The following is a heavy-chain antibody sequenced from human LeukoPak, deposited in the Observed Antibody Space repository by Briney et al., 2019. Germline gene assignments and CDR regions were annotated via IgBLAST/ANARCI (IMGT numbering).Heavy chain of an antibody. CDR3: AREAPYGFWSGYYGA. Sequence: SETLSLTCTVSGGSISSGSYYWSWIRQPAGKGLEWIGRIYTSGSTNYNPSLKSRVTVSVDTSKNQFSLKLSSVTAADTAVYYCAREAPYGFWSGYYGAWGQGTLVTVSS. V-gene: IGHV4-61*02. CDR1: GGSISSGSYY. J-gene: IGHJ5*02. D-gene: IGHD3-3*01. CDR2: IYTSGST.